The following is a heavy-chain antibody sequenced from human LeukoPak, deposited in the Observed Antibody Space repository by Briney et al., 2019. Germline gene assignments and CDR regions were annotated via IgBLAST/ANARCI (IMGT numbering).Heavy chain of an antibody. CDR1: GFTFKNYR. Sequence: GGSLRLSCAASGFTFKNYRMHWVRQAPGKGLVWVSRINSDGSSTNYADSVKGRFTISRDNAKNTLYLQMNSLRAEDTAVYYCARDSGWGTGFDDWGQGTLVTVSS. J-gene: IGHJ4*02. V-gene: IGHV3-74*01. D-gene: IGHD6-19*01. CDR2: INSDGSST. CDR3: ARDSGWGTGFDD.